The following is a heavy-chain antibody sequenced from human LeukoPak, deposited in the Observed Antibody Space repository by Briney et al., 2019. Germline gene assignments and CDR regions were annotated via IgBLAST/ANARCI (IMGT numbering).Heavy chain of an antibody. CDR2: IWNDGNPK. CDR1: GFTFSRYG. Sequence: GGSLRLSCAASGFTFSRYGMHWVRQAPGKGLEWVAVIWNDGNPKYYADSVKGRFTISRDNSNNMLFLQMNGLGPEDTAVYYCAELGITMIGGVWGKGTTVTISS. V-gene: IGHV3-33*08. J-gene: IGHJ6*04. D-gene: IGHD3-10*02. CDR3: AELGITMIGGV.